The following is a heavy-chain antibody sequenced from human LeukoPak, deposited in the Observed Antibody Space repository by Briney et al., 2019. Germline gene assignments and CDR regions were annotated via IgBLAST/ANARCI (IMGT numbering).Heavy chain of an antibody. CDR1: GYTLTELA. CDR2: FDPEKGET. CDR3: ATPLGPLGLIPYYFDY. J-gene: IGHJ4*02. D-gene: IGHD2-21*01. Sequence: ASVKVSCKVSGYTLTELAMHWERQAPGKGLEWIGGFDPEKGETIYTQQLQGRLTMTEDTSTDTAYMELSSLTSEDTAVYYCATPLGPLGLIPYYFDYWGQGTLVTVSS. V-gene: IGHV1-24*01.